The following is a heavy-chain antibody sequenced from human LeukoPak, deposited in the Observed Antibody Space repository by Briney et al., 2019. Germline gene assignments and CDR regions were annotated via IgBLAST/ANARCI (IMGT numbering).Heavy chain of an antibody. Sequence: ASVKVSCKASGYTFTSYGISWVRQAPGQGLEWMGWISAYNGNTDYEQKLQGRVTMTTDTSTSTAYMELRSLRSDDTAVYYCARDRYYYGSSGYWDAFDIWGQGTMVTVSS. J-gene: IGHJ3*02. CDR3: ARDRYYYGSSGYWDAFDI. V-gene: IGHV1-18*01. CDR2: ISAYNGNT. D-gene: IGHD3-22*01. CDR1: GYTFTSYG.